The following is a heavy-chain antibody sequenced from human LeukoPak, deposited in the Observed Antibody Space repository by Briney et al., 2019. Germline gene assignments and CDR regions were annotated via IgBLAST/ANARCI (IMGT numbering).Heavy chain of an antibody. CDR3: AQGGGSGYHN. J-gene: IGHJ4*02. CDR1: GFTVTTYG. V-gene: IGHV3-23*01. Sequence: PGGSLRLSCAASGFTVTTYGMSWVRQAPGKGLEWVSSVSDTGDRTYYADSVKGRFTISRDNSKNTLYLHMESLRADDTAVYYCAQGGGSGYHNWGQGTLVTVSS. CDR2: VSDTGDRT. D-gene: IGHD3-10*01.